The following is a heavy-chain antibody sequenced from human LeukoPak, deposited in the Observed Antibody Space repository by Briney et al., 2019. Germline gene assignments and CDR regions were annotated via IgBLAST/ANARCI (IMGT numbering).Heavy chain of an antibody. Sequence: SSETLSLTCTVSGGSISSYYWSCIRQPPGKGLEWIGYIYYSGSTNYTPSIKSRVTISVDTSKNQFSLKLSSVTAADTAVYYCARPHRDSSGWRDAFDIWGQGTMVTVSS. CDR2: IYYSGST. CDR3: ARPHRDSSGWRDAFDI. D-gene: IGHD6-19*01. V-gene: IGHV4-59*08. CDR1: GGSISSYY. J-gene: IGHJ3*02.